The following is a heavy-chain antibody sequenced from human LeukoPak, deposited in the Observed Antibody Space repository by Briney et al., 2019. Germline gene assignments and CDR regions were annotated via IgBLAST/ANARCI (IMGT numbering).Heavy chain of an antibody. D-gene: IGHD5-18*01. CDR3: ASIQLWLMGFDY. V-gene: IGHV4-31*03. Sequence: SETLSLTCTVSGDSISSSNSYRGWIRQHPGKGLEWIGYIYYSGSTYYNPSLKSRVTISVDTSKNQFSLKLSSVTAADTAVYYCASIQLWLMGFDYWGQGTLVTVSS. CDR1: GDSISSSNSY. CDR2: IYYSGST. J-gene: IGHJ4*02.